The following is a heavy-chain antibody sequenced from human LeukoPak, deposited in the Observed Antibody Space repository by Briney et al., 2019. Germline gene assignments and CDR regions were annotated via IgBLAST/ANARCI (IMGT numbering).Heavy chain of an antibody. CDR3: AKPLSDDAFDI. Sequence: GTSLRLSCVASGFTFSSYAMHWVRQAPGKGLEGVAAISYDGSNKYYADSVKGRFTISRDNSKNTLYLQMNSLRAEDTAVYYCAKPLSDDAFDIWGQGTMVTVSS. J-gene: IGHJ3*02. V-gene: IGHV3-30*18. D-gene: IGHD2/OR15-2a*01. CDR2: ISYDGSNK. CDR1: GFTFSSYA.